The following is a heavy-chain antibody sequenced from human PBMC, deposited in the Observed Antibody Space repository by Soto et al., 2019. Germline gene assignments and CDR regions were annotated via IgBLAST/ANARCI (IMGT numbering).Heavy chain of an antibody. CDR1: GGTFNSYY. CDR2: IIPIFGTT. Sequence: QVQLVQSGAEVKKPGSSVKVSCKSSGGTFNSYYISWVRQAPGEGLEWMAGIIPIFGTTNFAQRFQDRVTLTANKSTNTAYMELSSLTSEDTAVYYCARPSRNYYSLDSWGQGTLVTVSS. J-gene: IGHJ4*02. V-gene: IGHV1-69*06. D-gene: IGHD2-21*02. CDR3: ARPSRNYYSLDS.